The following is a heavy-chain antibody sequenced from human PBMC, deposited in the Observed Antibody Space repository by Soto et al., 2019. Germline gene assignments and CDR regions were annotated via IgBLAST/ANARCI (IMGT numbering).Heavy chain of an antibody. J-gene: IGHJ3*02. V-gene: IGHV3-23*01. D-gene: IGHD2-15*01. Sequence: EEQLLESGGGLVQPGGSLRISCVASGFTFSSSAMNWVRQAPGKGLEWVSTFGTSANNTYYADSVRGRFTISRDNSKNTLYLQMHSLRVDDTAVYYCAKARRLLKRGGAFDIWGQGTMVTVSS. CDR2: FGTSANNT. CDR1: GFTFSSSA. CDR3: AKARRLLKRGGAFDI.